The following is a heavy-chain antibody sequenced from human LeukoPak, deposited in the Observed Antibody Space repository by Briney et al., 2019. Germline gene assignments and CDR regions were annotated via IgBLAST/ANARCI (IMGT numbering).Heavy chain of an antibody. V-gene: IGHV4-59*01. Sequence: SETLSLTCTVSGGSISSYYWSWIRQPPGKGLEWIGYIYYSGSTNYNPSLKGRVTIPVDTSKNQFSLKLSSVTAADTAVYYCARLRWLQLIDYWGQGTLVTVSS. CDR3: ARLRWLQLIDY. CDR1: GGSISSYY. CDR2: IYYSGST. J-gene: IGHJ4*02. D-gene: IGHD5-24*01.